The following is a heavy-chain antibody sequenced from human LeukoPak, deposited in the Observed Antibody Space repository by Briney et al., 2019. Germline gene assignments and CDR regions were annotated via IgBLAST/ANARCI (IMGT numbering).Heavy chain of an antibody. CDR3: ARGIVYGSGSYYKAYYFDS. CDR2: INHSGTT. D-gene: IGHD3-10*01. V-gene: IGHV4-34*01. J-gene: IGHJ4*02. Sequence: SETLSLTCTVSGGSFSGSYWSWIRQPPGKGLEWIGEINHSGTTNYNPSLASRVTVSVDTSKNQFSLNLTSVTAADTAVYFCARGIVYGSGSYYKAYYFDSWGQGTLVTVSS. CDR1: GGSFSGSY.